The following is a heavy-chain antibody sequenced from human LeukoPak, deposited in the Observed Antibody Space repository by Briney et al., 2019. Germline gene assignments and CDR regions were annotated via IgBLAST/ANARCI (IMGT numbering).Heavy chain of an antibody. D-gene: IGHD4-11*01. Sequence: ASVKVYCKASGYTFTSYYMHWVRQAPGQGLEWMGIINPCGGSTTYAQKFQDRVIMTRDTSTNTVYMELSSLRSEDTAVYYCAREPTVNTYYFDYWGQGTLVTVSS. CDR3: AREPTVNTYYFDY. CDR2: INPCGGST. J-gene: IGHJ4*02. V-gene: IGHV1-46*03. CDR1: GYTFTSYY.